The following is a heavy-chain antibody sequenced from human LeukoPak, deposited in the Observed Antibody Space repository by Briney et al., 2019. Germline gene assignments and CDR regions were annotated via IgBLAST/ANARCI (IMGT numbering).Heavy chain of an antibody. CDR1: GGSISSYY. J-gene: IGHJ4*02. Sequence: SETLSLTCTVSGGSISSYYWSWIRQPAGKGLEWIGRIYTSGSTNYNPSLKSRVTMSVDTSKNQFSLKLSSVTAADTAVYYCARDGHDILTGYYHCWGQGTLVTVSS. D-gene: IGHD3-9*01. CDR3: ARDGHDILTGYYHC. V-gene: IGHV4-4*07. CDR2: IYTSGST.